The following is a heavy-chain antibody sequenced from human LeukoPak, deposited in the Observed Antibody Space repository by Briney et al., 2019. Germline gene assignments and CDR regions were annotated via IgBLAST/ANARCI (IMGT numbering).Heavy chain of an antibody. J-gene: IGHJ5*02. D-gene: IGHD6-19*01. CDR1: GGSISSYC. CDR2: IYYSGST. CDR3: ASLGYSSGWYGRFDP. Sequence: SETLSLTCTVSGGSISSYCWSWIRQPPGKGLEWIGYIYYSGSTNYNPSLKSRVTISVDTSKNQFSLKLSSVTAADTAVYYCASLGYSSGWYGRFDPWGQGTLVTVSS. V-gene: IGHV4-59*01.